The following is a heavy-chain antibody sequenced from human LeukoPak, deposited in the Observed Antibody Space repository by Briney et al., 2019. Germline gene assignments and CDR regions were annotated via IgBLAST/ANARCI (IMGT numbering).Heavy chain of an antibody. V-gene: IGHV3-30*02. CDR1: GFTFSNYG. J-gene: IGHJ4*02. D-gene: IGHD3-10*01. CDR3: AKVPDVLLWFGELPPVDC. CDR2: IRYDGTNK. Sequence: GGSLRLSCAASGFTFSNYGMHWVRQAPGKGLEWVAFIRYDGTNKYYADSVRGRFTISRDNSNNTLFLQMNSLRAEYTAVYFCAKVPDVLLWFGELPPVDCWGQGTLVTVSS.